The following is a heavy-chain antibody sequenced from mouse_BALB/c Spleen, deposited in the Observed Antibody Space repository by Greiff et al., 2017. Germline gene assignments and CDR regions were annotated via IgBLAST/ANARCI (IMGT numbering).Heavy chain of an antibody. CDR3: ARGEEVRLFAY. Sequence: EVQLVESGGGLVKPGGSLKLSCAASGFTFSSYAMSWVRQTPEKRLEWVASISSGGSTYYPDSVKGRFTISRDNARNILYLQMSSLRSEDTAMYYCARGEEVRLFAYWGQGTLVTVAA. D-gene: IGHD2-14*01. CDR2: ISSGGST. J-gene: IGHJ3*01. CDR1: GFTFSSYA. V-gene: IGHV5-6-5*01.